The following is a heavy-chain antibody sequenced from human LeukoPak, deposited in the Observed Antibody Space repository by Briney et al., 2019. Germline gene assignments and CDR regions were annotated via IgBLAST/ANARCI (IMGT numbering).Heavy chain of an antibody. V-gene: IGHV3-23*01. Sequence: GGSLRLSCAASGFTFSNFAMSWVRQAPGKGLEWVSVVTGSGADTYYTPSMRGRFTISRDNAKTSLYLQMNSLRAEDTAIYYCTTSDCEYWGQGTLVTVSS. CDR1: GFTFSNFA. CDR3: TTSDCEY. J-gene: IGHJ4*02. CDR2: VTGSGADT.